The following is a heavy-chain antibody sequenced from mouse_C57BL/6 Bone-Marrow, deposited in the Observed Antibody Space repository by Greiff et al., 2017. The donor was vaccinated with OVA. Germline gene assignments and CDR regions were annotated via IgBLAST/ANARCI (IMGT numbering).Heavy chain of an antibody. J-gene: IGHJ3*01. CDR1: GYTFTDYY. CDR3: ARAYYYSPWFAY. CDR2: INPNNGGT. Sequence: EVQLQQSGPELVKPGASVKISCKASGYTFTDYYMNWVKQSHGKSLEWIGDINPNNGGTSYNQKFKGKATLTVDKSSSTAYMELRSLTSEDSAVYYCARAYYYSPWFAYWGQGTLVTVSA. V-gene: IGHV1-26*01. D-gene: IGHD2-10*01.